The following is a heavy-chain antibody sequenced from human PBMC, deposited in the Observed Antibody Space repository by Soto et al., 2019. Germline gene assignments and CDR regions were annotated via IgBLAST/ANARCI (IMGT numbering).Heavy chain of an antibody. V-gene: IGHV3-53*04. D-gene: IGHD1-26*01. Sequence: GGSLRLSCAASGFTVSSNYMSWVRQAPGKGLEWVSVIYSDGSTTYSDSVKGRCNITRHKYMNTLYLQMNSLRVEDTAMYYCARARGSGSYDFDYWGQGTLVTVSS. J-gene: IGHJ4*02. CDR2: IYSDGST. CDR1: GFTVSSNY. CDR3: ARARGSGSYDFDY.